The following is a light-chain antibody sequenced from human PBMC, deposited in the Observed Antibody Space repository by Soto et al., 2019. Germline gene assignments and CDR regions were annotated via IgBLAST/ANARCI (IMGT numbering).Light chain of an antibody. J-gene: IGKJ4*01. CDR3: QERSSCPLT. CDR2: GAS. V-gene: IGKV3-11*01. CDR1: QSISTY. Sequence: EIVLTQSPATLSLSPGERATLSCRASQSISTYLAWYQQKPGQAPRLLIYGASYRATGIPARFSGSGSGIDFTITISRLAPEDFAVYYCQERSSCPLTCGGGTKVEIK.